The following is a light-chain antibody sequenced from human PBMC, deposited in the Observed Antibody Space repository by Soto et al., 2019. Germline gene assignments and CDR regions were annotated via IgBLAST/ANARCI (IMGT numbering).Light chain of an antibody. CDR3: QQSYSTPRT. CDR2: AAY. CDR1: QSISSY. V-gene: IGKV1-39*01. Sequence: DIQMTQSPSSLSASVRDRVTITCRASQSISSYLKWYQQKPGQAPKLLIYAAYRLQSGVPSRFRVRGSGTDFTHTISSLQPEDFATYDCQQSYSTPRTFGQGTKVDIK. J-gene: IGKJ1*01.